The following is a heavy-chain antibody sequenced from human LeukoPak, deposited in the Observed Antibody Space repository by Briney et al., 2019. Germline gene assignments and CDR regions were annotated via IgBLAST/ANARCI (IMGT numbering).Heavy chain of an antibody. Sequence: GGSLRLSCAASGFTFSSYGMHWVRQAPGKGLEWVAVTWHDGSNKYYADSVKGRFTISRDNSKNTLYLQMNSLRAEDTAVYYCAKVSVMAVAGHFXXWGQGTLVTV. D-gene: IGHD6-19*01. CDR2: TWHDGSNK. V-gene: IGHV3-33*06. CDR1: GFTFSSYG. J-gene: IGHJ4*02. CDR3: AKVSVMAVAGHFXX.